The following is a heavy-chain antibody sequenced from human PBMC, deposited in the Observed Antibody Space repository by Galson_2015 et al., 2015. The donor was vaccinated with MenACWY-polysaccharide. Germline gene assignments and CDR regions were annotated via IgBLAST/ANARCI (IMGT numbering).Heavy chain of an antibody. V-gene: IGHV1-8*02. Sequence: SVKVSCKASGYTFTSYDINWVRQSIGQGLQWMGWMNPNSGNTGYAQDFQGRVTMTTETSINTAYMELNSLRSDDTAMYYCSRVSTCQQAEGNWFVPWGQGTPVTVSS. CDR2: MNPNSGNT. J-gene: IGHJ5*02. CDR3: SRVSTCQQAEGNWFVP. CDR1: GYTFTSYD. D-gene: IGHD2/OR15-2a*01.